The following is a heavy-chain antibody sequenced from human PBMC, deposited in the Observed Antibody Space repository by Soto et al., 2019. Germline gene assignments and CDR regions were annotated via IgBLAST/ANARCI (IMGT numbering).Heavy chain of an antibody. CDR3: ARGIVVVPANAFDI. CDR2: IYHSGST. Sequence: SETLSLTCAVSGGSISSGGYSWSWIRQPPGKGLEWIGYIYHSGSTYYNPSLKSRVTISVDTSKNQFSLKLSSVTAADTAVYYCARGIVVVPANAFDIWGQGTMVTVSS. J-gene: IGHJ3*02. V-gene: IGHV4-30-2*01. CDR1: GGSISSGGYS. D-gene: IGHD2-2*01.